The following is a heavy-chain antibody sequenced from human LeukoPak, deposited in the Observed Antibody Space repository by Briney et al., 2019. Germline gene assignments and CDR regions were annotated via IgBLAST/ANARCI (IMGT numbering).Heavy chain of an antibody. CDR1: GGSISSYY. J-gene: IGHJ1*01. D-gene: IGHD6-13*01. Sequence: AETLSLTCTVSGGSISSYYWSWIRQPAGMGLEWIGRIYTSGSTNYNPSLKSRVTMSVDTSKNQFSLKLSSVTAADTAVYYCARGARVTAAGTSGYFQHWGQGTLVTVSS. V-gene: IGHV4-4*07. CDR3: ARGARVTAAGTSGYFQH. CDR2: IYTSGST.